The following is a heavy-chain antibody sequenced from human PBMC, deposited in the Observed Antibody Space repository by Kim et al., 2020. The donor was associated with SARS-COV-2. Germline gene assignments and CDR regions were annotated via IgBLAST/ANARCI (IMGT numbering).Heavy chain of an antibody. D-gene: IGHD2-21*02. CDR1: GGSISNGGDY. V-gene: IGHV4-31*03. Sequence: SETLSLTCTVSGGSISNGGDYWTWIRQQPGKGLEWIGYTSDSGNTYYNPALKGRVTMSVDTSENQFSLKVNSLTAADAAVYYCARGKYSGGGFYRWIDYWGQGTLVTVSS. J-gene: IGHJ4*02. CDR3: ARGKYSGGGFYRWIDY. CDR2: TSDSGNT.